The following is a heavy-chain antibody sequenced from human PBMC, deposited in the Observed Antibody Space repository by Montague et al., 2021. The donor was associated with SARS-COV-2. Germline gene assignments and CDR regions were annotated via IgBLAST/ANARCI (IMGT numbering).Heavy chain of an antibody. J-gene: IGHJ3*01. V-gene: IGHV4-34*01. Sequence: SETLSLTCAVYSGSFSDYYWTWIRQPPGKGLEWIGEINHTGSATYNPSLKSRVTLSVDTSKNQFSLKLQSVTAADTAVYYCARGQVTIFGMLIFIPGAAHLDGWGQGTSVTVSS. CDR2: INHTGSA. D-gene: IGHD3-3*01. CDR3: ARGQVTIFGMLIFIPGAAHLDG. CDR1: SGSFSDYY.